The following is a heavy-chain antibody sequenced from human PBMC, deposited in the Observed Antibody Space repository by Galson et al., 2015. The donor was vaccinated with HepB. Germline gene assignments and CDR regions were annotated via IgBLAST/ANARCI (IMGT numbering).Heavy chain of an antibody. Sequence: SVKVSCKASGGTFTKYAVSWVRQAPGQGLEWMGGIIPMFGTPKYAQKFQGRVTFTADKSPSTVHMDLTSLRSDDTAVYYCGWGLGATLVTGHYVAMDVWGRGTTVTVFS. V-gene: IGHV1-69*06. D-gene: IGHD1-26*01. CDR1: GGTFTKYA. CDR3: GWGLGATLVTGHYVAMDV. J-gene: IGHJ6*01. CDR2: IIPMFGTP.